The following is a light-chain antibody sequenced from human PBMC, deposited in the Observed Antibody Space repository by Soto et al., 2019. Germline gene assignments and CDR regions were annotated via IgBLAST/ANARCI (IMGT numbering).Light chain of an antibody. Sequence: DVVMTQSPLSLPVTLGHPASISFRSSQSLVYSDGNTYLNWFHQRPGQSPRRLIYQVSNRDSGVPDRFRGSGSGTDFTLKISRVEAEDVGVYYCMQGTHWPPITFGQGTRLEI. CDR2: QVS. CDR1: QSLVYSDGNTY. CDR3: MQGTHWPPIT. J-gene: IGKJ5*01. V-gene: IGKV2-30*01.